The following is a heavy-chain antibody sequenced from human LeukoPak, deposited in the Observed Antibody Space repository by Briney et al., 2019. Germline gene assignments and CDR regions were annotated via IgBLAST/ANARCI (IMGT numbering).Heavy chain of an antibody. D-gene: IGHD1-26*01. Sequence: GGSLRLSCAASGFTFSNYGMDWVRQAPGKGLEWVGRTRNEANIYTTKYAASVKGRFTISRDDSKNSLYLQMNSLKTEDTAVYYCASPVGATTVRAFDIWGQGTMVTVSS. J-gene: IGHJ3*02. V-gene: IGHV3-72*01. CDR2: TRNEANIYTT. CDR3: ASPVGATTVRAFDI. CDR1: GFTFSNYG.